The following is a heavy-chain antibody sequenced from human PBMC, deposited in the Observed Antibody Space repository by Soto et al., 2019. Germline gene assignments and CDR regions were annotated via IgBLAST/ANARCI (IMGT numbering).Heavy chain of an antibody. V-gene: IGHV3-48*03. CDR3: AREEGSSTYYYYYGMDV. D-gene: IGHD6-6*01. Sequence: EVQLVESGGGLVQPGGSLRLSRAASGFTFSSYEMNWVRQAPGKGLEWVSYISSSGSTIYYADSVKGRFTISRDNAKNSLYLQMNSLRAEDTAVYYCAREEGSSTYYYYYGMDVWGQGTTVTVSS. CDR1: GFTFSSYE. CDR2: ISSSGSTI. J-gene: IGHJ6*02.